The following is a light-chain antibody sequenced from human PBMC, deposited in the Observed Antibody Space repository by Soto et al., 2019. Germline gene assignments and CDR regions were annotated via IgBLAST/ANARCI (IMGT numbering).Light chain of an antibody. CDR3: HRRSNWPFT. J-gene: IGKJ3*01. CDR1: QSVSSY. CDR2: DAS. Sequence: EIVLTQSPATLSLSPGERATLSCRASQSVSSYLAWSQQKPGQAPRLLIYDASNRATGVPARFSGSGSGTGFTLTISSLEPEDLAGYYGHRRSNWPFTFGPGPKVDVK. V-gene: IGKV3-11*01.